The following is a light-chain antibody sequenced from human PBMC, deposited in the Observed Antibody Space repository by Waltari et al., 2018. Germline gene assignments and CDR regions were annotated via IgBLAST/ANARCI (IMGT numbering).Light chain of an antibody. CDR1: SSDIGAYNF. CDR2: NVN. CDR3: GSYRGSNIYV. Sequence: QSALTQPASVSGSPGQSITISCTGTSSDIGAYNFVYWYQQHPGKVPRVIIYNVNERPSRISSRFSGSKSGNTASLTISGLQPDDEADYYCGSYRGSNIYVFGTGTKVTVL. V-gene: IGLV2-14*03. J-gene: IGLJ1*01.